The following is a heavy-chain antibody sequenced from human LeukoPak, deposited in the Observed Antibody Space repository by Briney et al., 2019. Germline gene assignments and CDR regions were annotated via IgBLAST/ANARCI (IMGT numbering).Heavy chain of an antibody. CDR1: GYTFTGYY. D-gene: IGHD3-22*01. CDR3: VRAVLYDSSGQWDY. CDR2: INPNSGGT. Sequence: ASVKVSCKASGYTFTGYYMHWVRQAPGQGLEWMGRINPNSGGTNYAQKFQGRVTMTRDTSISTAYMELSRLRSDDAAVDYCVRAVLYDSSGQWDYWGQGTLVTVSS. J-gene: IGHJ4*02. V-gene: IGHV1-2*06.